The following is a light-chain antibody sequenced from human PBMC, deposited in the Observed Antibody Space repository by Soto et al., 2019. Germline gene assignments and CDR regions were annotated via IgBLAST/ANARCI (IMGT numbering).Light chain of an antibody. CDR3: HQTYINPWM. Sequence: DIVMTQSPLSLPVTPGEAASISCRSSQSLLHKNGNNYLNWYQQKKGKAPKLLIYAASSLESGVPSRFTGSGSGTDFTLPISSLQPEDFETYFCHQTYINPWMFGQGTKVDIK. CDR2: AAS. CDR1: QSLLHKNGNNY. J-gene: IGKJ1*01. V-gene: IGKV2-28*01.